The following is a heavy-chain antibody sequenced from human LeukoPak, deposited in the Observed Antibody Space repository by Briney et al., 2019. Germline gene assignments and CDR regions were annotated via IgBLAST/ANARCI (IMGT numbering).Heavy chain of an antibody. V-gene: IGHV4-34*01. J-gene: IGHJ6*02. CDR3: TTGHTSDFWKPRETSYYGMDV. D-gene: IGHD3-3*01. CDR1: GCSFSGYY. Sequence: SETLSLTGAVYGCSFSGYYWSWIRQPPGKGLEWIGGINHSGSNYYNPSLKSRITISVDTHKSQSSPTLRSMTAADTAVYYCTTGHTSDFWKPRETSYYGMDVWGQGTPVTVSS. CDR2: INHSGSN.